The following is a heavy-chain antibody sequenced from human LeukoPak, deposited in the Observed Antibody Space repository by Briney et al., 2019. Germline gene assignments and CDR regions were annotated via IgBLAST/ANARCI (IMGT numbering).Heavy chain of an antibody. CDR3: ARDNPGGATEYVDY. V-gene: IGHV4-61*01. CDR1: GGSVSSGSYY. CDR2: VYYSGST. J-gene: IGHJ4*02. D-gene: IGHD1-26*01. Sequence: PSETLSLTCTVSGGSVSSGSYYWSWIRRPPGKGLEWIGYVYYSGSTNYNPSLKSRVTISVDTSKDQFSLKLSSVTAADTAVYYCARDNPGGATEYVDYWGQGTLVTVSS.